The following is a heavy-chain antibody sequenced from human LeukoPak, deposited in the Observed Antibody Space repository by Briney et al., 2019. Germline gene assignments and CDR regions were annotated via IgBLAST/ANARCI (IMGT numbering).Heavy chain of an antibody. V-gene: IGHV3-30*02. D-gene: IGHD6-13*01. J-gene: IGHJ6*03. Sequence: GGSLRLSCAASGFIFSSYGMHWVRQAPGKGLEWVAFIRYDGSNKYYADSVKGRFTISRDISKNTLYLQMNSLRTEDTAVYYCARRIAAYYYMDVWGKGTTVTVSS. CDR1: GFIFSSYG. CDR2: IRYDGSNK. CDR3: ARRIAAYYYMDV.